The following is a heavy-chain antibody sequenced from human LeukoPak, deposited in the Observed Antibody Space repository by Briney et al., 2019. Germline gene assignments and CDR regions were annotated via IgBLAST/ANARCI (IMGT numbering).Heavy chain of an antibody. CDR2: IIPILGIA. V-gene: IGHV1-69*04. CDR1: GGTFSSYA. J-gene: IGHJ6*02. D-gene: IGHD3-3*01. CDR3: ARGGSVRFLEWLPPTYYYYGMDV. Sequence: RASVKVSCKASGGTFSSYAISWVRQAPGQGLEWMGRIIPILGIANYAQKFQGRVTITADKSTSTAYMELSSLRSEDTAVYYCARGGSVRFLEWLPPTYYYYGMDVWGQGTTVTVSS.